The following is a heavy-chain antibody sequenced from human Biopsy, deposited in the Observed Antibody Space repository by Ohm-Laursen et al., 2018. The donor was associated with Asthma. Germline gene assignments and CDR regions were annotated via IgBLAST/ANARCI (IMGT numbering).Heavy chain of an antibody. CDR1: GGSITSSSYY. CDR3: VRHQYSSSWSTFDY. V-gene: IGHV4-39*01. D-gene: IGHD3-22*01. Sequence: TLSLTYTVSGGSITSSSYYWGWIRRPPGKGMEWNGSMYHSGSPYYHPSLKSRATISVDSSKNQLSMKMSSVTAADTAVYFCVRHQYSSSWSTFDYWGQGALVTVSS. J-gene: IGHJ4*02. CDR2: MYHSGSP.